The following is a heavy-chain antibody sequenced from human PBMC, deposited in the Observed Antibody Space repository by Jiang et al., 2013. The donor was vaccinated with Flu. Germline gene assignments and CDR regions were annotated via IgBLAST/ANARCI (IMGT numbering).Heavy chain of an antibody. V-gene: IGHV4-61*02. D-gene: IGHD3-16*02. Sequence: PGLVKPSQTLSLTCTVSGGSISSGYYYWSWIRQPPGKGLEWIGRIYNSGSTSNNPSLKTRVTVSMNASKNHFSLNLSSVTAADTAVYYCARGVDDSIWGSYPVYFDYWGQGILVTVSS. CDR1: GGSISSGYYY. J-gene: IGHJ4*02. CDR2: IYNSGST. CDR3: ARGVDDSIWGSYPVYFDY.